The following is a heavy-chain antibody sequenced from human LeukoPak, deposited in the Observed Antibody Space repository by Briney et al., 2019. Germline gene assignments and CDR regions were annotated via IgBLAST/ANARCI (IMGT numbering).Heavy chain of an antibody. V-gene: IGHV3-74*01. J-gene: IGHJ4*02. D-gene: IGHD2-2*01. CDR3: ARDAYCSSTSCYLGWGTPYYFDY. Sequence: GGSLRLSCAASGFTFSSYWMHWVRQAPGKGLLWVSRIDSDGSSTSYADSVKGRFTISRDNAKNTLYLQMNSLRAEDTAVYYCARDAYCSSTSCYLGWGTPYYFDYWGQGTLVTVSS. CDR2: IDSDGSST. CDR1: GFTFSSYW.